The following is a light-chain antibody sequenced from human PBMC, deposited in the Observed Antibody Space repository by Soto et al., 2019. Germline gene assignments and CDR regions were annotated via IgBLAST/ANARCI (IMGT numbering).Light chain of an antibody. CDR1: QSVRSSY. CDR2: AAS. CDR3: QQYGSSPRT. J-gene: IGKJ1*01. Sequence: EIVLTQSPDTLSLSPGESATLSCRASQSVRSSYLAWYQQTPGQTPRLLIYAASSRATGIPDRFGGSGSGTDFSLTISRLEAEDFAVYYCQQYGSSPRTFGQGTKVEIK. V-gene: IGKV3-20*01.